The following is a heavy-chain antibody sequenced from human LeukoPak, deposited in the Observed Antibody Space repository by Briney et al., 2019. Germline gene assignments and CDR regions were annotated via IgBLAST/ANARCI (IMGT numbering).Heavy chain of an antibody. D-gene: IGHD3-10*01. CDR1: GYIFIDYY. V-gene: IGHV1-2*02. CDR3: ARVLVPKIDVFHS. J-gene: IGHJ4*02. CDR2: INPNSGRT. Sequence: GASVKVSCKTSGYIFIDYYIHWVRQAPGQGPEWMGWINPNSGRTNYAQKFQGRVTMTRDTSVSTAYMEVSSLRSGDTAMYYCARVLVPKIDVFHSWGQGTLVTVSS.